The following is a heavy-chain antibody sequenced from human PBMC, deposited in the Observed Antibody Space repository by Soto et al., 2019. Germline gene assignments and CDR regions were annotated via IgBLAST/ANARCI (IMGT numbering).Heavy chain of an antibody. CDR1: GGTFSSYA. Sequence: VKVSCKASGGTFSSYAISWVRQAPGQGLEWMGGIIPIFGTANYAQKFQGRVTITADESTSTAYMELSSLRSEDTAVYYCARDPNRGYGMDVWGQGTTVTVSS. CDR2: IIPIFGTA. D-gene: IGHD5-12*01. V-gene: IGHV1-69*13. J-gene: IGHJ6*02. CDR3: ARDPNRGYGMDV.